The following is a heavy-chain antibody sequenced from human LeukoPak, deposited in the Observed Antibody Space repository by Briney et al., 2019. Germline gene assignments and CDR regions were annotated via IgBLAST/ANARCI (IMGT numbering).Heavy chain of an antibody. CDR1: GHSFTSYW. CDR2: IYPGDSDT. V-gene: IGHV5-51*01. CDR3: ARHRWDQRIVGANSYYYYYMDV. J-gene: IGHJ6*03. D-gene: IGHD1-26*01. Sequence: GESLKISCKGSGHSFTSYWIGWVRQMPGKGLEWMGIIYPGDSDTRYSPSFQGQVTISADKSISTAYLQWSSLKASDTAMYYCARHRWDQRIVGANSYYYYYMDVWGKGTTVTVSS.